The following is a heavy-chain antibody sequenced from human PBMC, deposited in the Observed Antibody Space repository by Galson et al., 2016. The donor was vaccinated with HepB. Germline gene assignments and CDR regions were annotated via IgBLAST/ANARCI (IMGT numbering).Heavy chain of an antibody. V-gene: IGHV3-23*01. CDR1: GITLNNYA. Sequence: SLGLSCAGPGITLNNYAMAWVRPAPGKGPGWGPGFCGSGNSMYYAECVRGRFIISRDKFKNTFYPQKNRLRVEETAEYYCARGCGYYFHWYFDVWASGALVTVSS. D-gene: IGHD3-22*01. CDR2: FCGSGNSM. CDR3: ARGCGYYFHWYFDV. J-gene: IGHJ2*01.